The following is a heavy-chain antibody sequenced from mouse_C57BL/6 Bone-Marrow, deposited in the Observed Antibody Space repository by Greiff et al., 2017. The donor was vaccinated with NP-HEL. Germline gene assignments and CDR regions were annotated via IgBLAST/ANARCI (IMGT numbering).Heavy chain of an antibody. Sequence: QVHVKQPGAELVKPGASVKMSCKASGYTFTSYWITWVKQRPGQGLEWIGDIYPGSGSTNYNEKFKSKATLTVDTSSSTAYMQLSSLTSEDSAVYYCARDGRGSSYNWYFDVWGTGTTVTVSS. CDR1: GYTFTSYW. CDR2: IYPGSGST. CDR3: ARDGRGSSYNWYFDV. J-gene: IGHJ1*03. D-gene: IGHD1-1*01. V-gene: IGHV1-55*01.